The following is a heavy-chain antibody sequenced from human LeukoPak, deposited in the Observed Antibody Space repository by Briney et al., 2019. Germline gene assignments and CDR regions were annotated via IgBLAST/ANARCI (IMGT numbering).Heavy chain of an antibody. J-gene: IGHJ5*02. D-gene: IGHD6-25*01. Sequence: ASVKVSCKASGYIFIGYYMHWVRQAPGQGLEWMGWISAYNGNTNYAQKLQGRVTMTTDTSTSTAYMELRSLRSDDTAVYYCARASSGRFDPWGQGTLVTVSS. CDR2: ISAYNGNT. CDR3: ARASSGRFDP. CDR1: GYIFIGYY. V-gene: IGHV1-18*04.